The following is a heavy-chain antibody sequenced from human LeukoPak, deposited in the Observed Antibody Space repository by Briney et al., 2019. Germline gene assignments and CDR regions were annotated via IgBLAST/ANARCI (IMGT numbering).Heavy chain of an antibody. Sequence: GGSLRLSCAASGFTFSSYWMSRVRQAPGKGLEWVANIRQDGSEKYYVDSVKGRFTISRDNAKNSLFLQMNSLRAEDTAVYYCASDSMATITGGQLSDYWGQGTLVTVSS. V-gene: IGHV3-7*01. J-gene: IGHJ4*02. D-gene: IGHD5-24*01. CDR2: IRQDGSEK. CDR3: ASDSMATITGGQLSDY. CDR1: GFTFSSYW.